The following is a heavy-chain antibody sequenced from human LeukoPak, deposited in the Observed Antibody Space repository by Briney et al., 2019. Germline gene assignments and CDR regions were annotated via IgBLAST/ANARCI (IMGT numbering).Heavy chain of an antibody. D-gene: IGHD3-10*01. CDR2: INAGNGNT. CDR1: GYTFTSYA. Sequence: ASVKVSCKASGYTFTSYAMHWVRQGPGQRLEWMGWINAGNGNTKYSQKFQGRVTITRDTSASTAYMELSSLRSEDTAVYYCATDTMVRGVFDYWGQGTLVTVSS. V-gene: IGHV1-3*01. J-gene: IGHJ4*02. CDR3: ATDTMVRGVFDY.